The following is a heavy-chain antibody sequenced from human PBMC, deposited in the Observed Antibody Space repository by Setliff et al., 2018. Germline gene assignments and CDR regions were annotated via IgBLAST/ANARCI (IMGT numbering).Heavy chain of an antibody. J-gene: IGHJ5*02. V-gene: IGHV4-59*01. Sequence: SETLSLTCTVYGGSLSNYSWSWIRQPPGKGLEWIGYIYHNGNTNFNPSLKTRVTMSVDTSKNQFALNLKSVTAADTAVYYCAGGLPGDYDFNCFDTWGQGALVTSPQ. D-gene: IGHD3-3*01. CDR2: IYHNGNT. CDR1: GGSLSNYS. CDR3: AGGLPGDYDFNCFDT.